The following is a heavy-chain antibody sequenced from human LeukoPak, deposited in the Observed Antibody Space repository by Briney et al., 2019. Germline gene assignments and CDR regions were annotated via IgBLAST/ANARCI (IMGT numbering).Heavy chain of an antibody. D-gene: IGHD2-15*01. CDR1: GYSFTSYW. V-gene: IGHV5-51*01. Sequence: GESLKISCKGSGYSFTSYWIGWVRQMPGKGLEWMGVIYPGDSNIRYSPSFQGQVTISADKSITTAYLQWSSLKASDTAMYYYARRPDRVGDAFDIWGQGTMVTVSS. CDR3: ARRPDRVGDAFDI. J-gene: IGHJ3*02. CDR2: IYPGDSNI.